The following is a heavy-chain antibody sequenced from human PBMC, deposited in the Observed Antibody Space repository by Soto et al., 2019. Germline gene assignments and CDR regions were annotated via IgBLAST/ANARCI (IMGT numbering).Heavy chain of an antibody. D-gene: IGHD2-2*01. CDR1: GYTFTSYG. CDR2: ISAYNGNT. V-gene: IGHV1-18*01. J-gene: IGHJ4*02. CDR3: VSSKENVVPAALDY. Sequence: QAQLVQSGAEVKKPGASVKVSCKASGYTFTSYGISWVRQAPGQGLEWMGWISAYNGNTNYAQKLQGRVTMTTDTSTSTAYMELRSLRSDDTAVYYCVSSKENVVPAALDYWGQGTLVTVSS.